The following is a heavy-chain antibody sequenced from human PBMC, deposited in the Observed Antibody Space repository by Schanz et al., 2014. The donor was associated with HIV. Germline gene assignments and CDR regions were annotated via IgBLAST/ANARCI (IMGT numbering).Heavy chain of an antibody. CDR3: ARGYCGGDGCYLRYDALDI. D-gene: IGHD2-21*01. V-gene: IGHV3-21*01. CDR2: INEGGDFR. CDR1: GFTFSSYS. J-gene: IGHJ3*02. Sequence: EVHLLESGGGLVQPGGSLRLSCAASGFTFSSYSMSWVRQAPGKALEWVSSINEGGDFRYYADSVRGRFTISRDNAKNSVFLQMNSLRVEDTAVYYCARGYCGGDGCYLRYDALDIWGHGTMISIS.